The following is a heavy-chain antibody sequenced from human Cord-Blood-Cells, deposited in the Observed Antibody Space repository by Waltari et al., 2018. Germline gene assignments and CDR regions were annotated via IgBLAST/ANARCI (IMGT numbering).Heavy chain of an antibody. CDR1: GGAISSRSYY. Sequence: QLQLQESGPGLVKPSENLSLTCTVSGGAISSRSYYWGWIRQPPGKGLEWIGSNYYSESTYYNPALKSRVTISVDTSKNQFSLKLSSVTAADTAVYYCARLPQNIGYEVGVYWGQGTLVTGSS. V-gene: IGHV4-39*01. J-gene: IGHJ4*02. D-gene: IGHD5-12*01. CDR3: ARLPQNIGYEVGVY. CDR2: NYYSEST.